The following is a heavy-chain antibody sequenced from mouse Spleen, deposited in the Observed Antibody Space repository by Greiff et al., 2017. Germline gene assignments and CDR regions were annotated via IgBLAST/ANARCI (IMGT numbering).Heavy chain of an antibody. D-gene: IGHD2-4*01. CDR1: GFTFSSYA. Sequence: EVQLQESGGGLVKPGGSLKLSCAASGFTFSSYAMSWVRQTPEKRLEWVATISSGGSYTYYPDSVKGRFTISRDNAKNTLYLQMSSLRSEDTAMYYCARRDYDLYYFDYWGQGTTLTVSS. CDR2: ISSGGSYT. J-gene: IGHJ2*01. V-gene: IGHV5-9-3*01. CDR3: ARRDYDLYYFDY.